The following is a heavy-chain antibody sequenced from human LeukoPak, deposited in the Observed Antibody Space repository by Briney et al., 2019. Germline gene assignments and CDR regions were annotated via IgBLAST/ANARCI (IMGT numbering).Heavy chain of an antibody. D-gene: IGHD6-13*01. CDR1: GFTFSSYG. Sequence: GGSLRLSCAASGFTFSSYGMHWVRQAPGKGLEWVAVIWYDGSNKYYADSVKGRFTISRDNSKNTLYLQMNSLRAEDTAVYYCARDRGTAAAGADYYYYGMDVWGQGTTVTVSS. CDR3: ARDRGTAAAGADYYYYGMDV. CDR2: IWYDGSNK. V-gene: IGHV3-33*01. J-gene: IGHJ6*02.